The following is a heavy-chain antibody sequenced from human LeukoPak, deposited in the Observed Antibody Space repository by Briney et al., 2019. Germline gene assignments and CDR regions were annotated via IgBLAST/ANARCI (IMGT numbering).Heavy chain of an antibody. CDR2: ISYDGSNK. D-gene: IGHD6-19*01. CDR3: ARQPIAVAGSDY. CDR1: GFTFSSYA. Sequence: GGSLRLSCAASGFTFSSYAMHWVRQAPGKGLEWVAVISYDGSNKYYADSVKGRFTISRDNSKNTLYLQMNSLRAEDTAVYYCARQPIAVAGSDYWGQGTLVTVSS. V-gene: IGHV3-30*04. J-gene: IGHJ4*02.